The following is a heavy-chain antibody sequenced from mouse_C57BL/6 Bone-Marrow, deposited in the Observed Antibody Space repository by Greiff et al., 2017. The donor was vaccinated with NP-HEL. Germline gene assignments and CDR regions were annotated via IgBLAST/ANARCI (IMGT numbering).Heavy chain of an antibody. V-gene: IGHV1-54*01. Sequence: VQLQQSGAELVRPGTSVKVSCKASGYAFTNYLIEWVKQRPGQGLEWIGVINPGSGGTNYNEKFKGKATLTADKSSSTAYMQLSSLTSEDSAVYFCAREADDYSFDYWGQGTTLTVSS. CDR3: AREADDYSFDY. CDR1: GYAFTNYL. D-gene: IGHD2-4*01. J-gene: IGHJ2*01. CDR2: INPGSGGT.